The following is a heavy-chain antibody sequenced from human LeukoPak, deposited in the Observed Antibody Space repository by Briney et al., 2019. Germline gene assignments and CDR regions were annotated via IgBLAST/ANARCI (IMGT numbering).Heavy chain of an antibody. V-gene: IGHV3-74*01. CDR1: GFTFSSFW. D-gene: IGHD4-17*01. CDR3: ASPQSGDYGALYFQH. J-gene: IGHJ1*01. CDR2: INSDGGST. Sequence: GGSLRLSCAASGFTFSSFWMYWVRQAPGKGLVWVSRINSDGGSTTYADSVRGRFSISRDNAKNTLFLQVNSLRVEDTAVYYCASPQSGDYGALYFQHWGQGTLVTVSS.